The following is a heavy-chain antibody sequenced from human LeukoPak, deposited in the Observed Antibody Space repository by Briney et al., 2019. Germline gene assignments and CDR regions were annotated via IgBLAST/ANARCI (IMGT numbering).Heavy chain of an antibody. J-gene: IGHJ6*03. D-gene: IGHD3-9*01. V-gene: IGHV3-7*01. Sequence: GGSLRLSCAASGFTFSSYWMSWVRQAPGEGLEWVANIKQDGSEKYYVDSVMGRFTISRDNAKNSLYLQMNSLRAEDTAVYYCARLRYFPGNYYYYYMDVWGKGTTVTISS. CDR2: IKQDGSEK. CDR3: ARLRYFPGNYYYYYMDV. CDR1: GFTFSSYW.